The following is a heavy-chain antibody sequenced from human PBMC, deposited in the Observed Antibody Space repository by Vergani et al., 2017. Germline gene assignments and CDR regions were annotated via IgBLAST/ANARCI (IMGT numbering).Heavy chain of an antibody. CDR3: ARTSGYNYGLYYFDY. D-gene: IGHD5-18*01. CDR2: ISYSGST. CDR1: GGSISSSSYY. J-gene: IGHJ4*02. Sequence: QLQLQESGPGLVKPSETLSLTCTVSGGSISSSSYYWGWIRQPPGKGLEWIGSISYSGSTYYHPSLKSRVTISVDASKKQFSLRLSSVTAADTAVYYCARTSGYNYGLYYFDYWGQGTLVTVSS. V-gene: IGHV4-39*07.